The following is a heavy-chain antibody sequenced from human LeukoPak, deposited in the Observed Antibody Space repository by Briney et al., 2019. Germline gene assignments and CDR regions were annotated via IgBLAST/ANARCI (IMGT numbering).Heavy chain of an antibody. Sequence: PGGSLRLSCVTSGFTFNSYAMHWVRHAPGKGLEWVALLAYDGSNQYYADSVKGRVTISRDNSKNTVYLQMNSLRPEDAAVYYCARGGPLGDTNCFDPWGQGTLVGVSS. CDR2: LAYDGSNQ. V-gene: IGHV3-30*04. CDR3: ARGGPLGDTNCFDP. D-gene: IGHD2-8*01. J-gene: IGHJ5*02. CDR1: GFTFNSYA.